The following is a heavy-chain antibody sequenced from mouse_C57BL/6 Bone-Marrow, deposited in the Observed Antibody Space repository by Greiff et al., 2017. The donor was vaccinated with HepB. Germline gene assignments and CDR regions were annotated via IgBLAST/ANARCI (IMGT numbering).Heavy chain of an antibody. CDR3: ARGGSSSAWFAY. Sequence: EVNLVESGGGLVKPGGSLKLSCAASGFTFSSYAMSWVRQTPEKRLEWVATISDGGSYTYYPDNVKGRFTISRDNAKNNLYLQMSHLKSEDTAMYYCARGGSSSAWFAYWGQGTLVTVSA. D-gene: IGHD1-1*01. V-gene: IGHV5-4*03. CDR1: GFTFSSYA. J-gene: IGHJ3*01. CDR2: ISDGGSYT.